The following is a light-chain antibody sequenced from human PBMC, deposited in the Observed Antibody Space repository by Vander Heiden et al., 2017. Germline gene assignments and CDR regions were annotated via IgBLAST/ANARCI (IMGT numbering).Light chain of an antibody. CDR2: GNT. CDR1: SSNIGAGYD. J-gene: IGLJ1*01. Sequence: QSVLTQPPSVSGAPWQRVTISCTGSSSNIGAGYDVHWYQQLPGTAPKVLIYGNTNRPSGVPDRFSGSKSGTSASLVITGLQAEDEADYYCQSYDSSLSGSYVFGTGTKVTVL. CDR3: QSYDSSLSGSYV. V-gene: IGLV1-40*01.